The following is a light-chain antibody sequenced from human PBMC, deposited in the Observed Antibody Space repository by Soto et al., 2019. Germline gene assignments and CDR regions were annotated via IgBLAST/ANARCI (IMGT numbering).Light chain of an antibody. CDR2: EVY. Sequence: QSVRNQPPSASGAPGQAGTISCTGTSSDVGGYNYVSWYQHHPGKAPKLIIYEVYKRPSGVPDRFSGSKSGNTAALTVSGLQAEDEADYYCSSYVGTNSYVFGPGTKVTVL. V-gene: IGLV2-8*01. CDR3: SSYVGTNSYV. J-gene: IGLJ1*01. CDR1: SSDVGGYNY.